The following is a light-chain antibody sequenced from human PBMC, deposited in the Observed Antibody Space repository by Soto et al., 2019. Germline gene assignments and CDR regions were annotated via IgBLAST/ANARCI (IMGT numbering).Light chain of an antibody. Sequence: EIVLTQYQGTPSLSPGERATLSCRASQSLTNSFIAWYQQKPGQAPRLLIYDTSSRATGIPDRFSGSGSGTDFTLTLSRLEPEDFAVFFCQQRGTFGQGTRLEIK. V-gene: IGKV3D-20*02. CDR2: DTS. CDR1: QSLTNSF. J-gene: IGKJ5*01. CDR3: QQRGT.